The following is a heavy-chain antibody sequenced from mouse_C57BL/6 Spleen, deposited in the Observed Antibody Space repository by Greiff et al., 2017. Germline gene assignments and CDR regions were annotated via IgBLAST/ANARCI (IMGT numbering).Heavy chain of an antibody. Sequence: QQSCKASGYTFTSYWMHWVKQRPGRGLEWIGRIDPNSGGTKYNEKFKSKATLTVDKPSSTAYMQLSSLTSEDSAVYYCARPFWEWGYFDYWGQGTTHTVSS. CDR2: IDPNSGGT. V-gene: IGHV1-72*01. D-gene: IGHD4-1*01. CDR3: ARPFWEWGYFDY. J-gene: IGHJ2*01. CDR1: GYTFTSYW.